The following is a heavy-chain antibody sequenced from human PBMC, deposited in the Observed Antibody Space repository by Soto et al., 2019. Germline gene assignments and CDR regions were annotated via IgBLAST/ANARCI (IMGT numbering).Heavy chain of an antibody. Sequence: SETLALTCTVSGGSISSYYWSWIRQPPGKGLEWIGYIYYSGSTNYNPSLKSRVTISVDTSKNQFSLKLSSVTAADTAVYYCATSSTSPPYGMDVWGQGTTVTVS. V-gene: IGHV4-59*01. J-gene: IGHJ6*02. CDR1: GGSISSYY. CDR2: IYYSGST. D-gene: IGHD2-2*01. CDR3: ATSSTSPPYGMDV.